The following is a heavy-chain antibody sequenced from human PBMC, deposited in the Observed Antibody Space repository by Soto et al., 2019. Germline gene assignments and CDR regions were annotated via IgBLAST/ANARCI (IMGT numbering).Heavy chain of an antibody. Sequence: ASVKFSCKASGYMFISYGINWVRQAPGQGLEWMGWLSAYNANTKYAQNLQGRVTMTTXTXTSXAXMEMXSLRSDDTGVYYSARDLDGSGSYYTDYWG. CDR1: GYMFISYG. D-gene: IGHD3-10*01. V-gene: IGHV1-18*01. CDR2: LSAYNANT. CDR3: ARDLDGSGSYYTDY. J-gene: IGHJ4*01.